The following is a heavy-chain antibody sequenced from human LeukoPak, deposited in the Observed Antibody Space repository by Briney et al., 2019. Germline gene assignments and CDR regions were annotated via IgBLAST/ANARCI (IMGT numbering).Heavy chain of an antibody. V-gene: IGHV7-4-1*02. CDR2: INTNTGNP. J-gene: IGHJ6*03. CDR3: ARGRGSSARLGYYFYYIDV. D-gene: IGHD1-26*01. CDR1: GYTFINYA. Sequence: ASVKVSCKASGYTFINYAMNWVRQAPGQGLGWMGWINTNTGNPTYAQGFTGRFVFSLETSVSASYLQISSLKAEDTAVYYCARGRGSSARLGYYFYYIDVWGKGTTVTVSS.